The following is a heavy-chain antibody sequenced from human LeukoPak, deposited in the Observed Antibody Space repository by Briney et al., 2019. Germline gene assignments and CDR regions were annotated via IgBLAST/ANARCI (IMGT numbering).Heavy chain of an antibody. CDR2: INSDGSST. CDR3: ARGGQRWLQLDRPFDY. D-gene: IGHD5-24*01. Sequence: GGSLRLPCAASGFTFSSYWMHWVRQAPGKGLVWVSRINSDGSSTSYADSVKGRFTISRDNAKNTLYLQMNSLRAEDTAVYYCARGGQRWLQLDRPFDYWGQGALVTVAS. J-gene: IGHJ4*02. V-gene: IGHV3-74*01. CDR1: GFTFSSYW.